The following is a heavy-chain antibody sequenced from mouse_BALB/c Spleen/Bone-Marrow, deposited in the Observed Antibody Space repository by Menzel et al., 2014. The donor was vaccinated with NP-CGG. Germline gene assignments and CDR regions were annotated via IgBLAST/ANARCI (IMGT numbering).Heavy chain of an antibody. CDR1: GFAFSSYD. J-gene: IGHJ2*01. D-gene: IGHD4-1*01. CDR2: ISNGGGST. V-gene: IGHV5-12-1*01. Sequence: EVQLVESGGGLVKPGGSLKLSCAASGFAFSSYDMSWVRQTPEKRLEWVAYISNGGGSTYYPDTVKGRFTISRDNAKNTLYLQMSSLKSEDTAMYYCTRHELGLFDYWGQGTPLTAPS. CDR3: TRHELGLFDY.